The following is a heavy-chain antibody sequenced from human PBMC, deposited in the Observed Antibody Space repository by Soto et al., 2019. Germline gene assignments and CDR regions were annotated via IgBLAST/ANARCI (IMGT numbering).Heavy chain of an antibody. CDR3: ARTPSPYYYDSSGYLDY. J-gene: IGHJ4*02. CDR1: GGTFSSYA. CDR2: IIPIFGTA. Sequence: QVQLVQSGAEVKKPGSSVKVSCKASGGTFSSYAISWVRQAPGQGLEWMGGIIPIFGTANYAQKFQGRVTITADESTSTAYMELSSLRSEDTAVYYCARTPSPYYYDSSGYLDYWGQGTLVTVSS. D-gene: IGHD3-22*01. V-gene: IGHV1-69*12.